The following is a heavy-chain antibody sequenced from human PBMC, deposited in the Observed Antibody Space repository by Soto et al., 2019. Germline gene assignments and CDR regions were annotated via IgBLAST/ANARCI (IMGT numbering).Heavy chain of an antibody. CDR3: TKMGGFDY. Sequence: LRLSCAASGFTFSKYWMHWVRQPPGMGLEWLSRITSDGASTSYADSVKGRFTISRDNANNTVYLQMNSLRAEDTAVYYCTKMGGFDYWGQGTLVAVSS. D-gene: IGHD3-16*01. J-gene: IGHJ4*02. V-gene: IGHV3-74*01. CDR1: GFTFSKYW. CDR2: ITSDGAST.